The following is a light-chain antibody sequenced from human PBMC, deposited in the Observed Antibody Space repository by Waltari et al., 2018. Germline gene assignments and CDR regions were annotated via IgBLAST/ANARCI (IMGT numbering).Light chain of an antibody. CDR1: SSNIGAGYD. J-gene: IGLJ2*01. CDR3: QSYDSSLSGSV. V-gene: IGLV1-40*01. Sequence: QSVLTQPPSVSGAPGQRVTISCTGSSSNIGAGYDVHWYQQLPGTAPKLLIYGNSNRPSGVPDLFSGSKSRTSASLAITGLQAEDEADYCCQSYDSSLSGSVFGGGTKLTVL. CDR2: GNS.